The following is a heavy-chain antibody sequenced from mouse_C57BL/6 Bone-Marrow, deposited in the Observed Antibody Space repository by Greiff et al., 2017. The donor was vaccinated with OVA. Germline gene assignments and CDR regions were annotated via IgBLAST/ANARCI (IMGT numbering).Heavy chain of an antibody. CDR2: ISSGGSYT. CDR1: GFTFSSYG. D-gene: IGHD1-1*02. CDR3: ARHGRFDY. Sequence: DVKLVESGGDLVKPGGSLKLSCAASGFTFSSYGMSWVRQTPDKRLEWVATISSGGSYTYYPDSVKGRFTISRDNAKNTLYLQMSSLKSEDTAMYYCARHGRFDYWGQGTTLTVSS. J-gene: IGHJ2*01. V-gene: IGHV5-6*02.